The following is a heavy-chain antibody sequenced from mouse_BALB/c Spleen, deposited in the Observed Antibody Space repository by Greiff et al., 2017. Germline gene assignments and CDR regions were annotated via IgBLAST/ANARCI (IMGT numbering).Heavy chain of an antibody. CDR1: GFSLTDYG. J-gene: IGHJ4*01. V-gene: IGHV2-6-5*01. Sequence: VQVVESGPGLVAPSQSLSITCTVSGFSLTDYGVSWIRQPPGKGLEWLGVIWGGGSTYYNSALKSRLSISKDNSKSQVFLKMNSLQTDDTAMYYCAKEGGNQGYYAMDYWGQGTSVTVSS. CDR2: IWGGGST. D-gene: IGHD1-1*02. CDR3: AKEGGNQGYYAMDY.